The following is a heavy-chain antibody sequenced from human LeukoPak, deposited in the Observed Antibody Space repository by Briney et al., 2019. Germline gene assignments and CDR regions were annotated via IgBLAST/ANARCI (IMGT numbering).Heavy chain of an antibody. CDR2: ISGSGGST. D-gene: IGHD5-18*01. CDR3: ARYSYGLGADY. Sequence: GGSLRLSCAASGFTLSNYNMNWVRQAPGKGLEWVSAISGSGGSTYYADSVKGRFTISRDNSKNTLYLQMNSLRAEDTAVYYCARYSYGLGADYWGQGTLVTVSS. V-gene: IGHV3-23*01. J-gene: IGHJ4*02. CDR1: GFTLSNYN.